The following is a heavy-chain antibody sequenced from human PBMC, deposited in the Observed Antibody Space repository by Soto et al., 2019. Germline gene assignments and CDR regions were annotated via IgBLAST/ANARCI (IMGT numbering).Heavy chain of an antibody. J-gene: IGHJ3*02. CDR1: GFTFSSYG. V-gene: IGHV3-33*01. Sequence: QVQLVESGGGVVQPGRSLRLSCAASGFTFSSYGMHWVRQAPGKGLEWVAVIWYDGSNKYYADSVKGRFTISRDNSKNTLYLQMNSLRAEDTAVYYCARGYYDSSGYSYQTDAFDIWGQGTMVTVSS. CDR3: ARGYYDSSGYSYQTDAFDI. D-gene: IGHD3-22*01. CDR2: IWYDGSNK.